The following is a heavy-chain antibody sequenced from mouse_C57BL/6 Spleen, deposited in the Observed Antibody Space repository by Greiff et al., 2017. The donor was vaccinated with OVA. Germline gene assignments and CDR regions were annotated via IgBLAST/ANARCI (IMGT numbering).Heavy chain of an antibody. CDR1: GYTFTSYW. CDR2: IHPNSGST. CDR3: ARNGPLGYDGYYWYFDV. Sequence: QVQLQQPGAELVKPGASVKLSCKASGYTFTSYWMHWVKQRPGQGLEWIGMIHPNSGSTNYNEKFKSKATLTVDKSSSTAYMQLSSLTSEDSAVYYCARNGPLGYDGYYWYFDVWGTGTTVTVSS. J-gene: IGHJ1*03. D-gene: IGHD2-3*01. V-gene: IGHV1-64*01.